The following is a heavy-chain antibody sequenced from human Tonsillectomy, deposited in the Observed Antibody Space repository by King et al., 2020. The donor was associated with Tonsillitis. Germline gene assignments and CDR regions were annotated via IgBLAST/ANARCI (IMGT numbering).Heavy chain of an antibody. J-gene: IGHJ4*02. CDR1: GYIFTDYY. CDR2: INPNSGDT. V-gene: IGHV1-2*02. D-gene: IGHD4-17*01. CDR3: AKDRGLRLIDS. Sequence: VQLVESGAEVKKPGASVKVSCEAFGYIFTDYYIHWVRQAPGQGLEWMGWINPNSGDTYYAQKFQGRVTMARDTSISTAYMELSRLRPEDTAFYYCAKDRGLRLIDSWGLGPLVPVPS.